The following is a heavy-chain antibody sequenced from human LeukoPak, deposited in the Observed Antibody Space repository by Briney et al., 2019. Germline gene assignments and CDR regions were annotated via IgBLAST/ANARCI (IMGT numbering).Heavy chain of an antibody. D-gene: IGHD3-22*01. J-gene: IGHJ4*02. CDR1: GFTFSSYA. V-gene: IGHV3-30*04. CDR3: ARAKVDSSGYYFVNYFDY. Sequence: GGSLRLSCAASGFTFSSYAMHWVRQAPGKGLEWVAVISYDGSNKYYADSVKGRFTISRDNSKNTLYLQMNSLRVEDTAVYYCARAKVDSSGYYFVNYFDYWGQGTLVTVSS. CDR2: ISYDGSNK.